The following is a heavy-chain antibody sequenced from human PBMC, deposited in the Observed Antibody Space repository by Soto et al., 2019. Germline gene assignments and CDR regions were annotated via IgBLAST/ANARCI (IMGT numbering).Heavy chain of an antibody. CDR3: ATDRRVGFSQWELQD. J-gene: IGHJ1*01. Sequence: QVQLVESGGGVVQPGRSLRLSCAASGFTFSHFGMHWVRQAPGKGLEWVAVVWYDGSNTYYADSVKGRFTISRDNSKSMVYLQMNSLRVEDTAVYYCATDRRVGFSQWELQDWGQGTLVTFSS. D-gene: IGHD1-26*01. CDR2: VWYDGSNT. V-gene: IGHV3-33*03. CDR1: GFTFSHFG.